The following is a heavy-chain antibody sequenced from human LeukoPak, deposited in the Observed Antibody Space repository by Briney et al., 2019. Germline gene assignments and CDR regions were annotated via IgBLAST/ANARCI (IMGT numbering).Heavy chain of an antibody. CDR3: ARAQGLCSSTNCPTFDH. CDR2: MYYSGCT. Sequence: SETLSLTCTVSGGSISSSSYYWGWIRQPPGKGLEWIGSMYYSGCTYYNPSLESRVAISVDTSKNQFFLKLTSVTAADTAVYYCARAQGLCSSTNCPTFDHWGQGTLVTVSS. CDR1: GGSISSSSYY. J-gene: IGHJ4*02. V-gene: IGHV4-39*07. D-gene: IGHD2-2*01.